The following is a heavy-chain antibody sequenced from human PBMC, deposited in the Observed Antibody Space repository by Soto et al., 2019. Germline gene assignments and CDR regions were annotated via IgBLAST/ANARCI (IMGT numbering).Heavy chain of an antibody. J-gene: IGHJ4*02. CDR3: ARGLTYSVFDY. Sequence: PGGSLRLSCAASGFTFSSQWMSWVRQAPGKGLEWVANVKQDGGEVYYVDSVKGRFTISRDNAQNSLYLQMNSLRPEDTAMYYCARGLTYSVFDYWGQGTLVTVSS. CDR2: VKQDGGEV. CDR1: GFTFSSQW. D-gene: IGHD5-12*01. V-gene: IGHV3-7*05.